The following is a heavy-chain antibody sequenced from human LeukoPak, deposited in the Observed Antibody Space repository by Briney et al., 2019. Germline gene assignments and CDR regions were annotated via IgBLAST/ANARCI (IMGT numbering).Heavy chain of an antibody. V-gene: IGHV3-13*01. D-gene: IGHD3-9*01. CDR2: FGTAGDT. CDR3: ARGYTGYYNWFDP. Sequence: GGSLRLSCAASGFTFSTYGMAWVRQAPGKGLEWVSAFGTAGDTYYPGSVKGRFTISRENAKNSLYLQMNSLRAGDTAVYYCARGYTGYYNWFDPWGQGTLVTVSS. J-gene: IGHJ5*02. CDR1: GFTFSTYG.